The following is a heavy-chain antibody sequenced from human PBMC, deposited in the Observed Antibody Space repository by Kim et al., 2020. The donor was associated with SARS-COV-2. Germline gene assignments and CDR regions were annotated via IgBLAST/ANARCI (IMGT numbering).Heavy chain of an antibody. J-gene: IGHJ4*02. Sequence: GESLKISCKGSGYSFTSYWIGWVRQMPGKGLEWMGIIYPGDSDTRYSPSFQGQVTISADKSISTAYLQWSSLKASDTAMYYCARQTGRWIQLWSPHVGYFDYWGQGTLVTVSS. D-gene: IGHD5-18*01. CDR1: GYSFTSYW. V-gene: IGHV5-51*01. CDR3: ARQTGRWIQLWSPHVGYFDY. CDR2: IYPGDSDT.